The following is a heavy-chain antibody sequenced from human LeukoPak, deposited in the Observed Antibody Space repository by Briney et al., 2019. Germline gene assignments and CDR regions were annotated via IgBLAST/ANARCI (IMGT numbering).Heavy chain of an antibody. J-gene: IGHJ4*02. Sequence: GGSLRLSCAASGFTFSTYGMHWVRQAPGKGLEWVAVVWYDGTNIHYVNSVKGRFTISRDNSKSTLYLQMNSLTAEDTAVYYCARGGYSGTYYFDYWGQGTLVTVSS. CDR2: VWYDGTNI. D-gene: IGHD1-26*01. CDR1: GFTFSTYG. CDR3: ARGGYSGTYYFDY. V-gene: IGHV3-33*01.